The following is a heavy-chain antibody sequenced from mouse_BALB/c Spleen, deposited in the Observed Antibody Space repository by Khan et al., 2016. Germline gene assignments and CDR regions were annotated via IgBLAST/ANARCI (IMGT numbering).Heavy chain of an antibody. D-gene: IGHD2-14*01. Sequence: VPLHHSGAELVKPGASVKLSCTASGFNIKDTYMHWVKQRPEQGLEWIGRIDPANGTTKYDPKFQDKATVTSETSSNTAYLQLSSLTSEDTAFYYCARGGYGWFAYWGQGTLVTVSA. V-gene: IGHV14-3*02. CDR1: GFNIKDTY. CDR2: IDPANGTT. J-gene: IGHJ3*01. CDR3: ARGGYGWFAY.